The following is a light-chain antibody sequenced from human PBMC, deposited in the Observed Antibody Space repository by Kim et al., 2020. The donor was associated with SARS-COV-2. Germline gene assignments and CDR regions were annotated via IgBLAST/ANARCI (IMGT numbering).Light chain of an antibody. Sequence: GNTVAISCTRRSGSIEDNYVQGYQQRPGGVPTTVIYEDDQRPSGVSDRFSGSIDNSSNSASLTISGLKTEDEAAYYCQSYNRSNVIFGGGAQLTVL. CDR2: EDD. CDR1: SGSIEDNY. V-gene: IGLV6-57*03. CDR3: QSYNRSNVI. J-gene: IGLJ2*01.